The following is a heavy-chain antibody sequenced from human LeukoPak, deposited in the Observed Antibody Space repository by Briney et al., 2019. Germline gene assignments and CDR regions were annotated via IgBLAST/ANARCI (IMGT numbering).Heavy chain of an antibody. J-gene: IGHJ4*02. CDR1: GFTFTNAW. CDR2: IKSKAGGGTT. V-gene: IGHV3-15*01. D-gene: IGHD3-22*01. CDR3: TTPRGYYFVY. Sequence: GGSLRLSCAASGFTFTNAWMSWVRQAPGKGLEWVGRIKSKAGGGTTDYAASVKGRFTISRDDSENTLYLQMNSLKAEDTAVYYCTTPRGYYFVYWGRQGALVTVSS.